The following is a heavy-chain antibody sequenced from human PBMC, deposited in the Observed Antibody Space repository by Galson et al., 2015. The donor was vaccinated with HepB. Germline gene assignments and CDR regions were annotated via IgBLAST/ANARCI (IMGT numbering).Heavy chain of an antibody. V-gene: IGHV3-23*01. CDR1: GFTFSSYA. D-gene: IGHD3-9*01. Sequence: SLRLSCAASGFTFSSYAMSWVRQAPGKGLEWVSAISGSGVRTYYADSVKGRFILARDNYKNTLYLKMNSLTAEATAVYCCAKGGYDILTGYYPWFDPWGQGTLVTVSS. J-gene: IGHJ5*02. CDR2: ISGSGVRT. CDR3: AKGGYDILTGYYPWFDP.